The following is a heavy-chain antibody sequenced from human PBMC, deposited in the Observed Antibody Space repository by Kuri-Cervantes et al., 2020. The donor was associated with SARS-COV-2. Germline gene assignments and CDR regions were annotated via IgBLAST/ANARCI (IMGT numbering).Heavy chain of an antibody. Sequence: SVKVSCKASGGTFSSYAISWVRQAPGQGLEWMGRIIPILGTANYAQKFQGRVTITADKSTSAAYMELSSLRSEDTAVYYCASYRDFWSGTAGIDYWGQGTLVTVSS. CDR1: GGTFSSYA. V-gene: IGHV1-69*04. CDR3: ASYRDFWSGTAGIDY. D-gene: IGHD3-3*01. J-gene: IGHJ4*02. CDR2: IIPILGTA.